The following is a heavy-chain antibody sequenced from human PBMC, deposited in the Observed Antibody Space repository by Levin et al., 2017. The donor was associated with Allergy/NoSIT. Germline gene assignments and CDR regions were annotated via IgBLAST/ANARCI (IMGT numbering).Heavy chain of an antibody. CDR2: ISWNSGSI. CDR3: AKAAIVVVMGDAFDI. V-gene: IGHV3-9*01. Sequence: GGSLRLSCAASGFTFDDYAMHWVRQAPGKGLEWVSGISWNSGSIGYADSVKGRFTISRDNAKNSLYLQMNSLRAEDTALYYCAKAAIVVVMGDAFDIWGQGTMVTVSS. D-gene: IGHD3-22*01. CDR1: GFTFDDYA. J-gene: IGHJ3*02.